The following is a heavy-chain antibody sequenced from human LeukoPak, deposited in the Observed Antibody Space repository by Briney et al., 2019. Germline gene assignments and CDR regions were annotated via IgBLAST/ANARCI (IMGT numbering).Heavy chain of an antibody. CDR1: GYTFSSHG. CDR3: ARDLGPYSGSYYSYYYMDV. J-gene: IGHJ6*03. D-gene: IGHD1-26*01. V-gene: IGHV1-18*01. CDR2: IGAYNGNT. Sequence: ASVKVSCKASGYTFSSHGISWVRQAPGQGLEWMGWIGAYNGNTNYAQKLQGRVTMTTDASTSTAYMELRSLTSDDTAVYYCARDLGPYSGSYYSYYYMDVWGKGTTVTVSS.